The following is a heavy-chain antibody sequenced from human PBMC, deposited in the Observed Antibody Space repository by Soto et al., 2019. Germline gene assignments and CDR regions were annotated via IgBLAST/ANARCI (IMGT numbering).Heavy chain of an antibody. V-gene: IGHV1-18*01. J-gene: IGHJ4*02. CDR1: GFTFTSYG. Sequence: GASVKVSCKASGFTFTSYGSSWVRQAPGQGLEWMGWISAYNGNTNYAQKLQGRVTMTTDTSTSTAYMELRSLRSDDTAVYYCARVPLSYYDILPEFDYRGQGTLVTVSS. CDR2: ISAYNGNT. CDR3: ARVPLSYYDILPEFDY. D-gene: IGHD3-9*01.